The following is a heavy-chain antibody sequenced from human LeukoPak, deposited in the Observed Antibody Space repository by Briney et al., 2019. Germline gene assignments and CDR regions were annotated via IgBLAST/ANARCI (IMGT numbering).Heavy chain of an antibody. D-gene: IGHD3-10*01. V-gene: IGHV3-23*01. J-gene: IGHJ4*02. CDR2: ISGSGGST. Sequence: GGALTLSRAASLFTVSSNYMSWVRQPPGKGVEWVSAISGSGGSTYYADSVKGRFTISRDNSKNTLYLQMNSLRAEDTAVYYCAKGGWDGDYYGSGSYWGIDYWGQGTLVTVSS. CDR1: LFTVSSNY. CDR3: AKGGWDGDYYGSGSYWGIDY.